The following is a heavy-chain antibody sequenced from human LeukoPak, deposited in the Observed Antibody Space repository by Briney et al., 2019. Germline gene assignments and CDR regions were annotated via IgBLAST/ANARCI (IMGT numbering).Heavy chain of an antibody. D-gene: IGHD4-17*01. V-gene: IGHV1-69*01. Sequence: SVKVSCKASGGTFSSYAISWVRQAPGQGLEWMGGIIPIFGTANYAQKFQGRVTITADESTSTAYMELSSLRSEDTAVYYCARDHDYGDYDFDYWGQGTLVTVSS. CDR1: GGTFSSYA. CDR2: IIPIFGTA. CDR3: ARDHDYGDYDFDY. J-gene: IGHJ4*02.